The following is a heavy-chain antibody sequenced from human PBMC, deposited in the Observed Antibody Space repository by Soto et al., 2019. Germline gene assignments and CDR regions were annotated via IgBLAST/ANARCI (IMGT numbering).Heavy chain of an antibody. CDR2: IYYSGST. J-gene: IGHJ4*02. Sequence: SATLSLTCTVSGGSISTNSYYWGWFRQPPGKGLEWIGSIYYSGSTFYNPSLKSRVTISVDTSKNQFSLKLSSVTAADTAVFFCARRGSGSWYFDYWGQGTLVTVS. V-gene: IGHV4-39*01. CDR3: ARRGSGSWYFDY. CDR1: GGSISTNSYY. D-gene: IGHD6-13*01.